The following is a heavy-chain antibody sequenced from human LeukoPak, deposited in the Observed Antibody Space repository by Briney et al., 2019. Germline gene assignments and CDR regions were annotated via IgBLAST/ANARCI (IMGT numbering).Heavy chain of an antibody. CDR1: GYTFTGYY. CDR3: ARDFVVVPAAIPTWFDP. D-gene: IGHD2-2*02. J-gene: IGHJ5*02. CDR2: INPNSGGT. Sequence: RASVKVSCKASGYTFTGYYMHWVRQAPGQGLEWMGWINPNSGGTNYAQKFQGRVTMTRDTSISTAYMELSRLRSDDTAVYYCARDFVVVPAAIPTWFDPWGQGTLVTVSS. V-gene: IGHV1-2*02.